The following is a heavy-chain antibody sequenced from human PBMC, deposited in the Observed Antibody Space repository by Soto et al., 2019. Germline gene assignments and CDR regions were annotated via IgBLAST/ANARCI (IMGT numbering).Heavy chain of an antibody. V-gene: IGHV1-18*01. Sequence: ASVKVSCKASGYTFTSYGISWVRQAPGQGLEWMGWISAYNGKTNYAQKVQGRVTMTTDTSTSTAYMELRSLRPDDTAVYYCARDLGWFGELHWFDPWGQGTLVTVSS. CDR1: GYTFTSYG. CDR2: ISAYNGKT. J-gene: IGHJ5*02. D-gene: IGHD3-10*01. CDR3: ARDLGWFGELHWFDP.